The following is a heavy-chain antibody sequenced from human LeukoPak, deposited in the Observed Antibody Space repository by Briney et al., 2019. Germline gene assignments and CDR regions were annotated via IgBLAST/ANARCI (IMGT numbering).Heavy chain of an antibody. J-gene: IGHJ5*02. CDR2: INPSGGST. CDR1: GYTFTNYY. V-gene: IGHV1-46*01. D-gene: IGHD1-7*01. CDR3: ARDNWNYGNWFDP. Sequence: VSVKVSCKASGYTFTNYYMHWVRQAPGQGLEWMGLINPSGGSTSYAQKFQGRVTMTRDMSTSTVYMELSSLRSEDTAVYYCARDNWNYGNWFDPWGQGTLVTVSS.